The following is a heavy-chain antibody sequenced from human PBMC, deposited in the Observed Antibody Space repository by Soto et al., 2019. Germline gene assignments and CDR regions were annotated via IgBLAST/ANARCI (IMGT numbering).Heavy chain of an antibody. CDR1: GFTFDDYA. CDR3: AKGFSVADSYYYYYYMDV. J-gene: IGHJ6*03. D-gene: IGHD6-19*01. Sequence: PGGSLRLSCAASGFTFDDYAMHWVRQAPGKGLEWVSGISWNSGSIGYADSVKGRFTISRDNAKNSLYLQMNSLRAEDTALYYCAKGFSVADSYYYYYYMDVWGKGTTVTVSS. V-gene: IGHV3-9*01. CDR2: ISWNSGSI.